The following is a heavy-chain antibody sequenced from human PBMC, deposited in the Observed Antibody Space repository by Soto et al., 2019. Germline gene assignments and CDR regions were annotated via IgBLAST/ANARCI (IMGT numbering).Heavy chain of an antibody. V-gene: IGHV3-33*01. D-gene: IGHD1-26*01. Sequence: GGSLRLSCAASGFTFSSYGMHWVRQAPGKGLEWVAVIWYDGSNKYYADSVKGRFTISRDNSKNTLYLQMNSLRAEDTAVYYCARDLRWAHSYYYYGMDVWGQGTTVTVSS. CDR3: ARDLRWAHSYYYYGMDV. CDR2: IWYDGSNK. J-gene: IGHJ6*02. CDR1: GFTFSSYG.